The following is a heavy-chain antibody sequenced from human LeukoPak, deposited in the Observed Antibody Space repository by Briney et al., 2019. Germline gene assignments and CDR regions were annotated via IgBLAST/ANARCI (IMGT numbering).Heavy chain of an antibody. J-gene: IGHJ4*02. V-gene: IGHV3-33*01. CDR1: GFTFNSYG. CDR3: ARDPAYYYDSSGYFDY. Sequence: AGGSLRLSCAASGFTFNSYGMHWVRQAPGKGLEWVAVIWYDGSNKYYADSVKGRFTISRDNSKSTLYVQMNSLRAEDTAVYYCARDPAYYYDSSGYFDYWGQGTLVTVSS. CDR2: IWYDGSNK. D-gene: IGHD3-22*01.